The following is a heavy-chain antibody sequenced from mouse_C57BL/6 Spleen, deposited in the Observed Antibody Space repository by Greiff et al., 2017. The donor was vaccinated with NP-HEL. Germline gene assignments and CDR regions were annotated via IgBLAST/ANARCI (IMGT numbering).Heavy chain of an antibody. Sequence: VQLKQSGTELVKPGASVKLSCKASGYTFTSYWMHWVKQRPGQGLEWIGNINPSNGGTNYNEKFKSKATLTVDKSSSTAYMQLSSLTSEDSAVYYCAALITTVVAPEDYVDYWGQGTTLTVSS. CDR2: INPSNGGT. CDR1: GYTFTSYW. CDR3: AALITTVVAPEDYVDY. J-gene: IGHJ2*01. V-gene: IGHV1-53*01. D-gene: IGHD1-1*01.